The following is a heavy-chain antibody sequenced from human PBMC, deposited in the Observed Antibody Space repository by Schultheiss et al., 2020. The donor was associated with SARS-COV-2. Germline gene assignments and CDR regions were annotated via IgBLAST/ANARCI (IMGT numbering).Heavy chain of an antibody. CDR1: GYTFTYYA. CDR2: IHPNSGNT. V-gene: IGHV1-18*01. Sequence: ASVKVSCKASGYTFTYYAIHWVRQAPGQGLEWMGRIHPNSGNTNYAQKLQGRVTMTTDTSTNTAYMDLRSLRSDDTAVYYCARMGYYYYAMDVWGQGTTVTVSS. CDR3: ARMGYYYYAMDV. J-gene: IGHJ6*02.